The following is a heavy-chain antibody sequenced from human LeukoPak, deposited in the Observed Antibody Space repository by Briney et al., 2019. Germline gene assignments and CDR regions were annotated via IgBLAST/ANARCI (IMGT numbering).Heavy chain of an antibody. D-gene: IGHD5-24*01. CDR2: IYDSGAT. Sequence: PSETLSLTCTVFGSMSNHFLSWIRQPPGKGLEWIGYIYDSGATDYNPSLKSRVTMSVDTSANQSSLKLSSVTTADTAVYSCATRPAGYTWAAIFDFWSRGTLVTVSS. CDR3: ATRPAGYTWAAIFDF. CDR1: GSMSNHF. V-gene: IGHV4-59*11. J-gene: IGHJ5*01.